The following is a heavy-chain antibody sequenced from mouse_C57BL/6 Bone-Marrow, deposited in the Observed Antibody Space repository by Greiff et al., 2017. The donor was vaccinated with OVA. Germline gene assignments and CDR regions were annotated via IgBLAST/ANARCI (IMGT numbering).Heavy chain of an antibody. CDR2: IYPGSGST. CDR3: ARSYYGYDNFDY. CDR1: GYTFTSYW. V-gene: IGHV1-55*01. J-gene: IGHJ2*01. Sequence: VQLQQSGAELVKPGASVKMSCKASGYTFTSYWITWVKQRPGQGLEWIGDIYPGSGSTNYNEKFKSKATLTVDTSSSTAYMQLSSLTSEDSAVYYCARSYYGYDNFDYWGQGTTLTVSS. D-gene: IGHD2-9*01.